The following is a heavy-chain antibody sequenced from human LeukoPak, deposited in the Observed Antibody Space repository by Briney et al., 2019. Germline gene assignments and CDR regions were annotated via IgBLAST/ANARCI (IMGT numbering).Heavy chain of an antibody. D-gene: IGHD3-22*01. CDR1: GYTFTGYY. V-gene: IGHV1-2*02. CDR3: ARELNYDSSGYYFDY. J-gene: IGHJ4*02. Sequence: ASVKVSCKASGYTFTGYYMHWVRQAPGQGVEWMGWINPNSGGTNYAQKFQGRVTMTRDTSISTAYMELSRLRSDDTAVYYCARELNYDSSGYYFDYWGQGTLVTVSS. CDR2: INPNSGGT.